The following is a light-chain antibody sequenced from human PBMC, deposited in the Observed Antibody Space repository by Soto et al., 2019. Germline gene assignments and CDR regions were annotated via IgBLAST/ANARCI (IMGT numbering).Light chain of an antibody. V-gene: IGKV3-20*01. CDR2: GAS. CDR3: HQYDNWPPVT. CDR1: QSVSSSY. Sequence: EIVLTQSPGTLSLSPGERATLSCRASQSVSSSYLAWYQQKPGQAPRLLIYGASSRATGIPDRFSGSGSGTDFTLTISRLEPEDFAFYFCHQYDNWPPVTFGQGPRWIS. J-gene: IGKJ2*01.